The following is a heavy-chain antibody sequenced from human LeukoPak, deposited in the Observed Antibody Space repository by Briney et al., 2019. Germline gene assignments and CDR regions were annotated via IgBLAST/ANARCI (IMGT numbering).Heavy chain of an antibody. J-gene: IGHJ4*02. Sequence: SGPTLVKPTQTLTLTCTFSGFSLPTRGVGVGWIRQPPGKALEWLALIYWDDDKRYSPSLKTRLTITKDTSKNQVVLTVTNMDPVDTATYYCAHSKRHFSSPSLDYWGQGTLVTVSS. D-gene: IGHD2-2*01. CDR3: AHSKRHFSSPSLDY. V-gene: IGHV2-5*02. CDR2: IYWDDDK. CDR1: GFSLPTRGVG.